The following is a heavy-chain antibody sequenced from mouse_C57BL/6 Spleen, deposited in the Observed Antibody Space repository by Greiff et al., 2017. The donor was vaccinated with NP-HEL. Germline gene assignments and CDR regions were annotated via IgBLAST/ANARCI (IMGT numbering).Heavy chain of an antibody. CDR2: ISDGGSYT. D-gene: IGHD2-3*01. J-gene: IGHJ2*01. CDR3: ARGDGKVYFDY. V-gene: IGHV5-4*01. CDR1: GFTFSSYA. Sequence: EVHLVESGGGLVKPGGSLKLSCAASGFTFSSYAMSWVRQTPEKRLEWVATISDGGSYTYYPDNVKGRFTISRDNAKNNLYLQMSHLKSEDTAMYYCARGDGKVYFDYWGQGTTLTVSS.